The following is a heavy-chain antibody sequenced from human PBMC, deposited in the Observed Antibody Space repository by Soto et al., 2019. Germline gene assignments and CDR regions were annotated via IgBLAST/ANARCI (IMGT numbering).Heavy chain of an antibody. J-gene: IGHJ6*02. Sequence: GGSLRLSCAGSGFTFSSYSMNWVRQAPGKGPECVSSSSSSGSIYYEDSVKGRFTISRDNARNELYLEMKRLRAEDTAVYHRARGPYYHGMDVWGQGTTVTVS. CDR1: GFTFSSYS. CDR2: SSSSGSI. V-gene: IGHV3-21*01. CDR3: ARGPYYHGMDV.